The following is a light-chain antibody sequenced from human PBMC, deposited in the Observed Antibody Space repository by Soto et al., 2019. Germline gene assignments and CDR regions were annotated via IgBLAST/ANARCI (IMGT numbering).Light chain of an antibody. V-gene: IGLV1-40*01. CDR1: SSNIGTGYD. CDR2: GNN. CDR3: QSYDSSLSGSYV. J-gene: IGLJ1*01. Sequence: QSVLTQPPSVSGAPGQRVTISCTGSSSNIGTGYDVHWYQQLPGTAPKLLIYGNNNRPSGVPDRFSGSKSSTSASLAITGLQAEDEADYYCQSYDSSLSGSYVFGTGTKLTVL.